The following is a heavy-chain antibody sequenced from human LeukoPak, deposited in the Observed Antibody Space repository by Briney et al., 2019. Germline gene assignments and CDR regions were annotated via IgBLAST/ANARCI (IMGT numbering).Heavy chain of an antibody. J-gene: IGHJ4*02. CDR3: ARDLRDGYNSPFDY. D-gene: IGHD5-24*01. V-gene: IGHV3-66*01. Sequence: GGSLRLSCAASGFTVSSNYMSWVRQAPGKGLEWVSVIYSGGSTYYADSVKGRFTISRDNSKNTLYLQMNSLRAEDTAVYYCARDLRDGYNSPFDYWGQRTLVTVSS. CDR2: IYSGGST. CDR1: GFTVSSNY.